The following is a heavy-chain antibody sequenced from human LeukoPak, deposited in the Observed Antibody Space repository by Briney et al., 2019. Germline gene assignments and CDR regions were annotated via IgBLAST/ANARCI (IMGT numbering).Heavy chain of an antibody. CDR1: VGSFRNYY. CDR2: IYSSGST. Sequence: SETLSLACWVPVGSFRNYYWSSIRQPAGKGLGWDRRIYSSGSTNYNPSVKSRVTMSVDTSNNPFSLKLTSVTAADTAVYYCARQPPQYYGMDVWGQGTTVTVSS. V-gene: IGHV4-4*07. J-gene: IGHJ6*02. CDR3: ARQPPQYYGMDV.